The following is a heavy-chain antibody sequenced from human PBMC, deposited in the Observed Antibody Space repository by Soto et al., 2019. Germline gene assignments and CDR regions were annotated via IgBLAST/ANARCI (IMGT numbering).Heavy chain of an antibody. Sequence: QVQLVQSEAEVKKPGSSVKVSCKASGGTFSSYAISWVRQAPGQGLEWMGGIIPIFGTANYAQKFQGRVTITADESTSTAYMELSSLRSEDTAVYYCARDRDDFLSGYHPSNYYYYGMDVWGQGTTVTVSS. J-gene: IGHJ6*02. CDR2: IIPIFGTA. CDR1: GGTFSSYA. V-gene: IGHV1-69*01. D-gene: IGHD3-3*01. CDR3: ARDRDDFLSGYHPSNYYYYGMDV.